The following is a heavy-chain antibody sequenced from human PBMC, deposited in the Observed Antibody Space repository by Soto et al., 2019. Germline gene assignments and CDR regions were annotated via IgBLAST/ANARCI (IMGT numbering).Heavy chain of an antibody. Sequence: QVPLQESGPGLVKPSETLSLTCTVSGDSVSSGNYYWSWIRQPPGKALEWIGYISDSGSTNYNPSLKSRVTISVDTSKNQFSLKLSSVTAADTAVYYCARGNYYGLGRGRSMDVWGQGTTVTVSS. CDR2: ISDSGST. CDR1: GDSVSSGNYY. J-gene: IGHJ6*02. V-gene: IGHV4-61*01. D-gene: IGHD3-10*01. CDR3: ARGNYYGLGRGRSMDV.